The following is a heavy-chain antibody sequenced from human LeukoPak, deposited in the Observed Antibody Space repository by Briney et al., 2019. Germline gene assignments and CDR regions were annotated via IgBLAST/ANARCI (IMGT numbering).Heavy chain of an antibody. Sequence: ASVKVSCTASGYTFTSYYMHWVRQAPGQGLEWMGIINPSGGSTSYAQRFQGRVTMTRDMSTSTDYMELSSLRSEDTAVYYCARDNSVEDTAWWFDPWGQGTLVTVSS. D-gene: IGHD4-23*01. CDR3: ARDNSVEDTAWWFDP. V-gene: IGHV1-46*01. J-gene: IGHJ5*02. CDR1: GYTFTSYY. CDR2: INPSGGST.